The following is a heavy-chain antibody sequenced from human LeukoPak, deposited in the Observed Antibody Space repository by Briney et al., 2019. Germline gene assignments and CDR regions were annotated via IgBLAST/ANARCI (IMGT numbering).Heavy chain of an antibody. CDR3: ARDGIATFGPRRYYYYMDV. V-gene: IGHV4-39*07. CDR2: LYYSGST. CDR1: AGSISSSSYY. Sequence: PSETLSLTCTVSAGSISSSSYYWGWIRQPPGKGLEWIGSLYYSGSTYYNPSLKSRVTISVDTSKNQFSLKLSSVTAADTAVYYCARDGIATFGPRRYYYYMDVWGKGTTVTVSS. J-gene: IGHJ6*03. D-gene: IGHD3-10*02.